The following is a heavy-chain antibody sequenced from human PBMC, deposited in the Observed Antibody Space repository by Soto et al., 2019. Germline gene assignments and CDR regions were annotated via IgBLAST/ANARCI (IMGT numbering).Heavy chain of an antibody. CDR3: ARARGGDSGDYASLFDR. D-gene: IGHD4-17*01. Sequence: SETLSLICTVFGGSVSIGDYLWSWIRQRPGKGLEWIGYIHDSGNTYYNPSLKSRVTISLDTSKNQFSLKVTSMTAADTAVYFCARARGGDSGDYASLFDRWGQGNLVTVSS. V-gene: IGHV4-30-4*01. CDR2: IHDSGNT. J-gene: IGHJ5*02. CDR1: GGSVSIGDYL.